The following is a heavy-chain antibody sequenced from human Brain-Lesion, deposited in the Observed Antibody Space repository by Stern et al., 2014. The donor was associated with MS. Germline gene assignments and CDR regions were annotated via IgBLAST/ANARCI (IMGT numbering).Heavy chain of an antibody. CDR1: GGSISSGGYY. CDR2: IFNSGST. J-gene: IGHJ6*02. CDR3: ARGRVVPGFQYYATDV. Sequence: VQLVQSGPGLVKPSQTLSLSCTVSGGSISSGGYYWSWIRQPAGKGLEWIGRIFNSGSTTYNPSLQSRVPKSKDTSQNPFSPRLNSMTAADTAVYYCARGRVVPGFQYYATDVWGQGTTV. V-gene: IGHV4-61*02. D-gene: IGHD2-2*01.